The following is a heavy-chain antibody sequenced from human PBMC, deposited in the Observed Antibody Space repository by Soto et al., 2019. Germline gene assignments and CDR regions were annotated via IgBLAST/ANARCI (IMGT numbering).Heavy chain of an antibody. CDR3: ARARWYDASDV. CDR2: IFHGGNT. V-gene: IGHV4-38-2*01. Sequence: SETLSLTCAVSGFFISSGNYWGWIRKPPGKGLEWIGSIFHGGNTYYNPSLKSRVTISVDMSKNQFSLKLNSVTAADTAVYYCARARWYDASDVWGQGTVVTVSS. CDR1: GFFISSGNY. D-gene: IGHD2-15*01. J-gene: IGHJ3*01.